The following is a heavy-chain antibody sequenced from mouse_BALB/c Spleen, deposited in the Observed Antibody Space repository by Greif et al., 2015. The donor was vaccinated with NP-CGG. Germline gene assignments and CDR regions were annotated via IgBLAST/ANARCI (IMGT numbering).Heavy chain of an antibody. V-gene: IGHV1-54*03. CDR2: INPGSGGT. Sequence: VQLQQSGAELVRPGTSVKVSCKASGYAFTNYLIEWVKQRPGQGLEWIGVINPGSGGTNYNEKFKGKATLTADKSSSTAYMQLSSLTSDDSAFYCCARRYRYDRSWFAYWGQGTLVTVSA. CDR1: GYAFTNYL. CDR3: ARRYRYDRSWFAY. D-gene: IGHD2-14*01. J-gene: IGHJ3*01.